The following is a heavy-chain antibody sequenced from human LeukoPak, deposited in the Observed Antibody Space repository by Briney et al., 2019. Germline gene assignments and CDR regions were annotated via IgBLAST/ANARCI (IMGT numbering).Heavy chain of an antibody. J-gene: IGHJ5*02. D-gene: IGHD3-10*01. Sequence: GESLKISCKGSGYSFTSYWISWVRQMPGKGLEWMGRIDPSDSYTNYSPSFQGHVTISADKSISTAYLQWSSLKVSDTAMYYCARSLYYYGSGSPSWFDPWGQGTLVTVSS. V-gene: IGHV5-10-1*01. CDR1: GYSFTSYW. CDR3: ARSLYYYGSGSPSWFDP. CDR2: IDPSDSYT.